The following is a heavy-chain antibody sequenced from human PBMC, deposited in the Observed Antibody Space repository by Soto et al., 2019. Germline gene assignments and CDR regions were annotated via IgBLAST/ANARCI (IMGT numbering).Heavy chain of an antibody. V-gene: IGHV4-4*07. J-gene: IGHJ5*01. Sequence: SETLSLTCTVSGGSITNYYWSWIRQPAGKGLEWIGRMYTKERTNYNLSFKGRVTMSVDTSKNQFSLKLNAVTAADTAVYYCARDDYKDGGNNWFDSWGQGTLVTVSS. D-gene: IGHD3-16*01. CDR3: ARDDYKDGGNNWFDS. CDR2: MYTKERT. CDR1: GGSITNYY.